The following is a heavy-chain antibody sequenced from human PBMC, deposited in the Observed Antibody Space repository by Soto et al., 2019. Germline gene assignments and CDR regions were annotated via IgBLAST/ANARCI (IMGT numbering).Heavy chain of an antibody. J-gene: IGHJ6*02. CDR1: GGSISSGGYY. D-gene: IGHD2-2*01. V-gene: IGHV4-31*03. Sequence: SETMSLTCTVSGGSISSGGYYWSWIRQHPGKGLEWIGYIYYSGSTYYNPSLKSRVTISVDTSKNQFSLKLSSVTAADTAVYYCAIGSTSLGMDVSGQGTTVTVSS. CDR3: AIGSTSLGMDV. CDR2: IYYSGST.